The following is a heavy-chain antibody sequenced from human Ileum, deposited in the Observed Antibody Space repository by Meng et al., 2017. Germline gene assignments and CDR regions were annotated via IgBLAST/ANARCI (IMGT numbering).Heavy chain of an antibody. CDR2: INRGGNT. CDR1: GVPFSGYY. D-gene: IGHD6-13*01. Sequence: QLLPVGSELLTPSVTLSLTCAVSGVPFSGYYWTWIRPAPGQGLEWIGNINRGGNTTYNPSHNNRITKTVDTSKTQSFLIQTSMTPADTAVYYCARAWSSSWSFLDYWGQGTLVTVSS. CDR3: ARAWSSSWSFLDY. V-gene: IGHV4-34*01. J-gene: IGHJ4*02.